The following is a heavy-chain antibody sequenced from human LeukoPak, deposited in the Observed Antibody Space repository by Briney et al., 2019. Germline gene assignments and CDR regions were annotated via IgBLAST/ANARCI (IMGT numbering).Heavy chain of an antibody. CDR3: ARLGTTVTASGAFDI. V-gene: IGHV4-59*08. CDR2: IYYTATT. J-gene: IGHJ3*02. Sequence: YIYYTATTNYHPSLQTRVTISVDTSKNQFSLKLSSVTAADTAVYYCARLGTTVTASGAFDIWGQGTMVTVSS. D-gene: IGHD4-17*01.